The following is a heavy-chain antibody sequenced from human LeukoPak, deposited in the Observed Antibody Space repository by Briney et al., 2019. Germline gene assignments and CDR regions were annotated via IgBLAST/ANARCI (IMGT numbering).Heavy chain of an antibody. J-gene: IGHJ3*02. CDR2: IYYSGST. Sequence: PSETLSLTCTISGGSISTYYWSWIRQPPGKGLEWIGYIYYSGSTNYNPSLKSRVTMSVDTSKNQFSLKLSSVTAADTAVYYCARGSRVLNAFDIWGQGTMVTVSS. CDR1: GGSISTYY. V-gene: IGHV4-59*12. CDR3: ARGSRVLNAFDI. D-gene: IGHD2/OR15-2a*01.